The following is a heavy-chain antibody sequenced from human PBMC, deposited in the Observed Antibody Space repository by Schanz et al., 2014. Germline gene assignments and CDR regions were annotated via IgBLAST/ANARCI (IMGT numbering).Heavy chain of an antibody. CDR2: IDDTGST. V-gene: IGHV4-39*01. Sequence: QLQLQESGPGLVIPSETLSLTCTVSGGSISSSTYYWGWIRQPPGKGPEWIGTIDDTGSTYYTPSLRGRPPMSVDTSKTKLPVQLPSGTAADTAVYYCARLMVPGWFDPWGQGQLVTVSS. D-gene: IGHD3-10*01. J-gene: IGHJ5*02. CDR1: GGSISSSTYY. CDR3: ARLMVPGWFDP.